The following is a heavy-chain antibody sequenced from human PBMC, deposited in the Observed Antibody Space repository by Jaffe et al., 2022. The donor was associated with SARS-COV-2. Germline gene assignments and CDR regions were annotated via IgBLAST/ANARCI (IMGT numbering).Heavy chain of an antibody. D-gene: IGHD5-18*01. CDR2: IYYSGST. V-gene: IGHV4-59*01. CDR3: ARDLTLYSYGSYYYYGMDV. CDR1: GGSISSYY. J-gene: IGHJ6*02. Sequence: QVQLQESGPGLVKPSETLSLTCTVSGGSISSYYWSWIRQPPGKGLEWIGYIYYSGSTNYNPSLKSRVTISVDTSKNQFSLKLSSVTAADTAVYYCARDLTLYSYGSYYYYGMDVWGQGTTVTVSS.